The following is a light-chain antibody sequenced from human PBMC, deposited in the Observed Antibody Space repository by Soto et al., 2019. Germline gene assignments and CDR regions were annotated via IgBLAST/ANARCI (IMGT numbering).Light chain of an antibody. CDR2: GAS. CDR1: QSVSSN. Sequence: EIVMTQSPATLSVSPGERATLSCRASQSVSSNLAWYQQKPGQAPRLLIYGASTRATGIPARFSGSGSGTEFTLTIRSLQSEDFAVYYCQQYNNWGGTFGQGTKVEIK. V-gene: IGKV3-15*01. J-gene: IGKJ1*01. CDR3: QQYNNWGGT.